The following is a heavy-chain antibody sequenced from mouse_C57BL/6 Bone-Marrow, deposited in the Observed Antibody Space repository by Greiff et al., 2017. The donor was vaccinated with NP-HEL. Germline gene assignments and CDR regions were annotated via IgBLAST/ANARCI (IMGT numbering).Heavy chain of an antibody. Sequence: EVMLVESGGGLVKPGGSLKLSYAASGFTFSDYGMHWVRQAPEKGLEWVAYISSGSSTIYYADTVKGRFTISRDNAKNTLFLQMTSLRSEDTAMYYCARRRYSNWFAYWGQGTLVTVSA. J-gene: IGHJ3*01. CDR3: ARRRYSNWFAY. CDR1: GFTFSDYG. D-gene: IGHD2-5*01. CDR2: ISSGSSTI. V-gene: IGHV5-17*01.